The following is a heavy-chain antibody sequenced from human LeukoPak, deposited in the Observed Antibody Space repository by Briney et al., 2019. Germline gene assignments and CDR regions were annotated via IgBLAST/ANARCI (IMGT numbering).Heavy chain of an antibody. J-gene: IGHJ4*02. CDR3: ARVVDGYNYFSY. V-gene: IGHV3-21*01. D-gene: IGHD5-24*01. CDR1: GFTFSSYS. Sequence: GGSLRLSCAASGFTFSSYSMNWVRQAPGKGLEWVSSISSSSSYIYYADSVKGRFTISRDNAKNSLYLQMNSLRTEDTAVYYCARVVDGYNYFSYWGQGTLVTVSS. CDR2: ISSSSSYI.